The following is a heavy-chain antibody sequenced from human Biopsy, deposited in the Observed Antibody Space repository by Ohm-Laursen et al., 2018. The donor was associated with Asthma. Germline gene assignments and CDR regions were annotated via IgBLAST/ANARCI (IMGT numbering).Heavy chain of an antibody. Sequence: SSLRLSCTAPGFTFSIYDIHWVRQAPGKGLEWVAVISYDGGNKFYGDSVKGRFTLSRDNSRNTLYLQMNSLRVEDTAIYYCARTHERWTSIQDDALDIWGQGAMVIVSS. J-gene: IGHJ3*02. CDR2: ISYDGGNK. CDR3: ARTHERWTSIQDDALDI. CDR1: GFTFSIYD. D-gene: IGHD4-23*01. V-gene: IGHV3-30*03.